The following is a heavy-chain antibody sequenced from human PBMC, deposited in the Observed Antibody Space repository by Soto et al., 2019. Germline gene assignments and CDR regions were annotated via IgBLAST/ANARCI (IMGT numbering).Heavy chain of an antibody. CDR2: IKQDGSEE. V-gene: IGHV3-7*02. Sequence: PGGSLRLSCAASGFTFSSYWMSWVRQAPGKGLEWVANIKQDGSEEYYVDSVKGRFTISRDNAKNSLYLQMNSLRAEDTAVYYCARAYLGYCSSTSCYDAFDIWGQGTMVTVSS. J-gene: IGHJ3*02. CDR1: GFTFSSYW. CDR3: ARAYLGYCSSTSCYDAFDI. D-gene: IGHD2-2*01.